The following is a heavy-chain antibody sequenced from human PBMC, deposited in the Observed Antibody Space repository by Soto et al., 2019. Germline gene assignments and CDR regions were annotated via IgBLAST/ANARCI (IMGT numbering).Heavy chain of an antibody. J-gene: IGHJ5*02. V-gene: IGHV4-31*03. CDR3: VRDGPGVYGVGWLGP. CDR2: IYHSGST. CDR1: GDSISRGGYY. D-gene: IGHD6-13*01. Sequence: QVQLQESGPGLVKPSQTLSLSCTVSGDSISRGGYYWNWIRQHPRKGLEWIGYIYHSGSTNYNPSLKSRVTMSVDTSKNKFSLELTNVTAADSAVYYCVRDGPGVYGVGWLGPWGQGIMVTVSS.